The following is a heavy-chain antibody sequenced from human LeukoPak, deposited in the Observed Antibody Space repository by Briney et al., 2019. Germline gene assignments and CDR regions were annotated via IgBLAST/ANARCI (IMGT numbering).Heavy chain of an antibody. V-gene: IGHV4-39*01. D-gene: IGHD6-19*01. Sequence: SETLSLICTVSGGSISSSSYYWGWIRQPPGKGLEWIGTIYYHRGSTYYNPSLKSRVTISVDTSKNQFSLKLSSVTAADTAVYYCARGHSSGWLYYFDYWGQGTLVTVSS. CDR3: ARGHSSGWLYYFDY. CDR1: GGSISSSSYY. CDR2: IYYHRGST. J-gene: IGHJ4*02.